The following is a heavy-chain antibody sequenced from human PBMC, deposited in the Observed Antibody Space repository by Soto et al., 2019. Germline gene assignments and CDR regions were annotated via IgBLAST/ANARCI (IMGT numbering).Heavy chain of an antibody. D-gene: IGHD6-6*01. J-gene: IGHJ4*02. V-gene: IGHV5-51*01. CDR3: ARHTKYSSSPRYFDY. Sequence: GESLKLSCTGSGYSFTRYWIGWVRQMPGKGLEWMGIIYPGDSDTRYSPSFQGQVTISADKSISTAYLQWSSLKASDTAMYYCARHTKYSSSPRYFDYWGQGTLVTV. CDR1: GYSFTRYW. CDR2: IYPGDSDT.